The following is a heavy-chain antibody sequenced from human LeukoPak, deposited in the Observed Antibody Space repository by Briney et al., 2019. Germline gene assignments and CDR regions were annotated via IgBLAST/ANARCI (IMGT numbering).Heavy chain of an antibody. Sequence: SETLSLTCTVSGGSISSYYWSWIRQPPGKGLEWIGYIYYSGSTNYNPSLKSRVTISVDTSKNQFSLKLSSVTAADTAVYYCARDLERAFGAFDIWGQGTMVTVSS. CDR2: IYYSGST. J-gene: IGHJ3*02. CDR3: ARDLERAFGAFDI. V-gene: IGHV4-59*01. CDR1: GGSISSYY. D-gene: IGHD3-16*01.